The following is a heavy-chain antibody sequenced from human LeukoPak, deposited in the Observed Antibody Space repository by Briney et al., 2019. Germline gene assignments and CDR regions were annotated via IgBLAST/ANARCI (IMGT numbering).Heavy chain of an antibody. CDR3: AKGEAYCGGDCYPD. CDR1: GFTFSTYA. CDR2: ISGGSGGST. D-gene: IGHD2-21*02. J-gene: IGHJ4*02. Sequence: GGSLRLSCAASGFTFSTYAMSWVRQAPGKGLEWVSSISGGSGGSTYYADSVKGRYTISRDSSKNTLYLQMNSLRAEDTAVYYCAKGEAYCGGDCYPDWGQGTLVTVSS. V-gene: IGHV3-23*01.